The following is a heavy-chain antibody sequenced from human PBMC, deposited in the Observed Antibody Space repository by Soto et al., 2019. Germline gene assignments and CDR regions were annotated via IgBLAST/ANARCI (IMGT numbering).Heavy chain of an antibody. J-gene: IGHJ5*02. D-gene: IGHD2-15*01. CDR3: ARWTYCDGSCAFDP. V-gene: IGHV4-61*08. CDR1: GDSISSGDYY. Sequence: SETLSLTCTVSGDSISSGDYYWSWIRQPPGKGLEWIGYIYYSGTANYNPSLRSRVTISLNTSKNQFSLNLNSVTAADTAIYYCARWTYCDGSCAFDPWGQGTLVTGSS. CDR2: IYYSGTA.